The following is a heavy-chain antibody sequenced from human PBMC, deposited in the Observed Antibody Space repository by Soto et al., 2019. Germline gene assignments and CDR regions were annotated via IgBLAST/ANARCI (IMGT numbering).Heavy chain of an antibody. CDR1: GYTFTNYY. Sequence: ASVKVSCKASGYTFTNYYMHWVRQAPGQGLEWMGLINPSGGRTSYPQKFQGRITMTRDTSTSTVYMELSSLRSEGTAVYYCARDRDTAPLYEMDVWGPGTTVTVSS. J-gene: IGHJ6*02. CDR3: ARDRDTAPLYEMDV. CDR2: INPSGGRT. V-gene: IGHV1-46*01. D-gene: IGHD5-18*01.